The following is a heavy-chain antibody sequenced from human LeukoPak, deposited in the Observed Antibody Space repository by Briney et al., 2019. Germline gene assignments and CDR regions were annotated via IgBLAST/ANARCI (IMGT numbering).Heavy chain of an antibody. J-gene: IGHJ4*02. CDR3: ARGAPYGDYVFDY. Sequence: PSQTLSLTCTVSGGSISSGGYYWSWIRQHPGKGLEWIGYIYYSGSTYYNPSLKSRVTISVDTSKNQFSLKLSSVTAADTAVYYCARGAPYGDYVFDYWGQGILVTVSS. CDR1: GGSISSGGYY. CDR2: IYYSGST. D-gene: IGHD4-17*01. V-gene: IGHV4-31*03.